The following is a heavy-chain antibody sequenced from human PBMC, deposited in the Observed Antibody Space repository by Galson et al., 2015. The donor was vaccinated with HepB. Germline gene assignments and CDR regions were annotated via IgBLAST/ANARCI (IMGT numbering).Heavy chain of an antibody. V-gene: IGHV1-18*04. CDR3: ARYSPSLYSYAMDA. CDR2: ISVYNGNT. J-gene: IGHJ6*02. CDR1: GYSFSNYG. D-gene: IGHD6-6*01. Sequence: SVKVSCKASGYSFSNYGFIWVRQAPGQGLEWMGWISVYNGNTDYAEKVQDRVTMTTDRSTRSAYMELRSLRSDDTAVYYCARYSPSLYSYAMDAWGQGTTVTVSS.